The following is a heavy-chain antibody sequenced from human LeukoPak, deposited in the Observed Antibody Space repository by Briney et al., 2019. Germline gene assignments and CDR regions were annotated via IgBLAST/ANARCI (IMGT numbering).Heavy chain of an antibody. CDR1: GFTFSNYA. CDR3: TKSVMGYCSSTSCYFDY. V-gene: IGHV3-23*01. CDR2: ISGSGAGT. Sequence: GGSLRLSCAASGFTFSNYAMSWVRQAPGRGLEWVSIISGSGAGTYNADSVKGRFTISRDNSENTLYLQMDSLGGEDTAVYYCTKSVMGYCSSTSCYFDYWSQGTLVTVSS. D-gene: IGHD2-2*01. J-gene: IGHJ4*02.